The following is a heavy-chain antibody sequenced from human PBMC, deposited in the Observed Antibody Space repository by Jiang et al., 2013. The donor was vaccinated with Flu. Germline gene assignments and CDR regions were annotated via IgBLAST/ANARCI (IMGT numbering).Heavy chain of an antibody. J-gene: IGHJ4*02. CDR2: FSYGGRT. CDR3: MKDPWEGYCGNTNCYHAY. V-gene: IGHV4-39*02. Sequence: GPGLVKPSETLSLTCTVSGDSISSSGYYWSWIRQPPGKGLEWIGSFSYGGRTFYNSSLKSRVTLSVDTSKNQISLSLRSVTAADTALYYCMKDPWEGYCGNTNCYHAYWGQGTLVTVSS. CDR1: GDSISSSGYY. D-gene: IGHD2-2*01.